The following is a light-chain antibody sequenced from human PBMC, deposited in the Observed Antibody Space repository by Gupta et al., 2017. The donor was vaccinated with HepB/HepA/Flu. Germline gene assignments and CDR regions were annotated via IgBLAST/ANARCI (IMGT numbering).Light chain of an antibody. Sequence: QSALTQPRSVSGSPGQSVTIPCTGTSSDVGAYNSVSWYQHHPGKAPKLMIYDVSKRPSGVPDRFSGSKSGNTASLTISGLQAEDEADYYCCSYAGSYTYVVFGGGTKLTVL. CDR3: CSYAGSYTYVV. J-gene: IGLJ2*01. CDR1: SSDVGAYNS. V-gene: IGLV2-11*01. CDR2: DVS.